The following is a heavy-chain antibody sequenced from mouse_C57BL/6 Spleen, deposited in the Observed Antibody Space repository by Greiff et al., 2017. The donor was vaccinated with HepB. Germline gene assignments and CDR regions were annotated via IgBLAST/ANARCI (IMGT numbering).Heavy chain of an antibody. Sequence: EVKVEESGGGLVKPGGSLKLSCAASGFTFSSYAMSWVRQTPEKRLEWVATISDGGSYTYYPDNVKGRFTISRDNAKNNLYLQMSHLKSEDTAMYYCARDYRGAWFAYWGQGTLVTVSA. CDR3: ARDYRGAWFAY. CDR2: ISDGGSYT. CDR1: GFTFSSYA. J-gene: IGHJ3*01. V-gene: IGHV5-4*01.